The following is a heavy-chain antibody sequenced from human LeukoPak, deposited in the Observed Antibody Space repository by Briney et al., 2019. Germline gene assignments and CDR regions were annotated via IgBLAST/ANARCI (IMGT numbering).Heavy chain of an antibody. CDR1: GGTFSSYA. D-gene: IGHD3-22*01. Sequence: GASVKVSCKASGGTFSSYAISWVRQAPGQGLEWMGRIIPILGIANYAQKFQGRVTVTADKSTSTAYMELSSLRSEDTAVYYCASGPWDYYDSSGYSDNWFDPWGQGTLVTVSS. J-gene: IGHJ5*02. CDR3: ASGPWDYYDSSGYSDNWFDP. CDR2: IIPILGIA. V-gene: IGHV1-69*04.